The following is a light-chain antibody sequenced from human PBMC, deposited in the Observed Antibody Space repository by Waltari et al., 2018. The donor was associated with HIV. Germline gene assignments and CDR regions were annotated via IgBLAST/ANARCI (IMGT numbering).Light chain of an antibody. J-gene: IGLJ2*01. Sequence: QSALTQPASVSGSPGQSITISCTGPSSDVGGDNYVSWYQQHPGKAPKLMIYEVSNRPSGVSNRFSGSKSGNTASLTISGLQAEDEADYYCSSYTSSSYVVFGGGTKLTVL. CDR1: SSDVGGDNY. CDR3: SSYTSSSYVV. CDR2: EVS. V-gene: IGLV2-14*01.